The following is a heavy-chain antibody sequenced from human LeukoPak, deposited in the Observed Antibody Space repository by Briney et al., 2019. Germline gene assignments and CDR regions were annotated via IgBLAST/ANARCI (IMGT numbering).Heavy chain of an antibody. CDR3: ARDLTYYYDSSGEGAFDI. CDR1: GGSISSYY. CDR2: IYYSGST. Sequence: SETLSLTCTVSGGSISSYYWSWIRQPPGKGLEWIGYIYYSGSTNYNPSLTSRVTISVDTSKNQFSLKLSSVTAADTAVYYCARDLTYYYDSSGEGAFDIWGQGTMVTVSS. J-gene: IGHJ3*02. D-gene: IGHD3-22*01. V-gene: IGHV4-59*01.